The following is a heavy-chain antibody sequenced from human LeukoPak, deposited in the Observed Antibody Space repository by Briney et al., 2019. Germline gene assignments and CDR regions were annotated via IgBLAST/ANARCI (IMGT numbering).Heavy chain of an antibody. CDR3: AADPLFNYYGSGSYPNPDY. Sequence: SVKVSCKASGFTFTSPALQWVRQPRGQRLEWIGWIVVGSGNTNYAQKFQERVTITRDMSTSTAYMELSSLRSEDTAVYYCAADPLFNYYGSGSYPNPDYWGQGTLVTVSS. CDR1: GFTFTSPA. CDR2: IVVGSGNT. D-gene: IGHD3-10*01. V-gene: IGHV1-58*01. J-gene: IGHJ4*02.